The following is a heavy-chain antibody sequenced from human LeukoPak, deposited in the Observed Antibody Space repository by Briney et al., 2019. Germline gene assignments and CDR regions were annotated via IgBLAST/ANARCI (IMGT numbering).Heavy chain of an antibody. J-gene: IGHJ4*02. CDR3: ARAGRILEIPCQLDY. CDR2: IYYSGST. CDR1: GGSISSSSYY. D-gene: IGHD3-3*01. V-gene: IGHV4-39*01. Sequence: SETLSLTCTVSGGSISSSSYYWGWIRQPPGKGLEWIGSIYYSGSTYYNPSLKSRVTISVDTSKNQFSLKLSSVTAADTAVYYCARAGRILEIPCQLDYWGQGTLVTVSS.